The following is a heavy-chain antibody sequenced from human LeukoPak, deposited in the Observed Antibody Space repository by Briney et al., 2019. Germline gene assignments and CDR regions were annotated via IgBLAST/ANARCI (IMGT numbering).Heavy chain of an antibody. CDR2: IIPIFGTA. V-gene: IGHV1-69*13. CDR3: ARDQASAAVGTVYYYHGMDV. Sequence: SVKVSCKASGGTFSSYAISWVRQAPGQGLEWMGGIIPIFGTANYAQKFQGRVTITADESTSTAYMELSSLRSEDTAVYYCARDQASAAVGTVYYYHGMDVWGQGTTVTVSS. D-gene: IGHD6-13*01. J-gene: IGHJ6*02. CDR1: GGTFSSYA.